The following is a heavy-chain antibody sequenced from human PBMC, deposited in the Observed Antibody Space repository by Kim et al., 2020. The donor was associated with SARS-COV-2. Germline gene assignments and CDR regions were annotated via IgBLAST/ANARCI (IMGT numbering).Heavy chain of an antibody. J-gene: IGHJ5*02. V-gene: IGHV4-59*09. D-gene: IGHD3-10*01. CDR3: ARGGGFGPFWGWFDP. Sequence: NPSHKSRVTLSVDTSKNQCSLKLSSVTAADTAVYYCARGGGFGPFWGWFDPWGQGTLVTVSS.